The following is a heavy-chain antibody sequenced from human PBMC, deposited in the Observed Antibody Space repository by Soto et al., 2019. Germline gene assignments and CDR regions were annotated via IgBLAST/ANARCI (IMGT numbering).Heavy chain of an antibody. CDR2: INHSGCT. CDR3: AASYCNFWSAYSLASFAY. CDR1: GVSFTGYY. J-gene: IGHJ4*02. Sequence: QVHLQQWGAGLLKPSEPLSLPCAVYGVSFTGYYWSWIRQPPGKGLEWIGEINHSGCTNYNPSLKSLVTLSIDSWKKQFSLVLSSVTAPDTAVYYCAASYCNFWSAYSLASFAYWGQGTLVTVSS. V-gene: IGHV4-34*01. D-gene: IGHD3-3*01.